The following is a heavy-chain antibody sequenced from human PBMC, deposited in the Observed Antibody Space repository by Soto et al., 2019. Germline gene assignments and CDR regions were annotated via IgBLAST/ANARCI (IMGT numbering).Heavy chain of an antibody. Sequence: LEPLPDTSSVSYASIRSHYWRWILQPRLKGLEWIGYVYTSDYTRYSSSLKSRVTISVDTSKSQFYLRLNSVTAADTAVYYCASSAGHPGDFFSYHGMDVWGPGTTVTVS. V-gene: IGHV4-59*11. CDR1: YASIRSHY. J-gene: IGHJ6*02. CDR3: ASSAGHPGDFFSYHGMDV. D-gene: IGHD3-10*01. CDR2: VYTSDYT.